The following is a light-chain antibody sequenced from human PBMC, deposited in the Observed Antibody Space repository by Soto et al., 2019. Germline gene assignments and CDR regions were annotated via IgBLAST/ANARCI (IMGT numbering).Light chain of an antibody. Sequence: EIVLTQSPATLSLSPGERATLSCRTSHSVTTYLAWYQQKPGQAPRLLIYDASKRATGIPARFSGSGSGTDFTLTISRLEPEDFAVYYCQQYGRSGTFGQGTKVDIK. V-gene: IGKV3-11*01. J-gene: IGKJ1*01. CDR2: DAS. CDR1: HSVTTY. CDR3: QQYGRSGT.